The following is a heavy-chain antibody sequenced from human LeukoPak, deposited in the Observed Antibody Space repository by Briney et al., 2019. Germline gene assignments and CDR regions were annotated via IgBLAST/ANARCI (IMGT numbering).Heavy chain of an antibody. CDR3: AKEGFYCSGGSCYSFYYYYMDV. J-gene: IGHJ6*03. D-gene: IGHD2-15*01. CDR2: ISGSGGST. V-gene: IGHV3-23*01. CDR1: GFTFTIYA. Sequence: PGGSLRLSCAASGFTFTIYAVSWVRQAPGKGLEWVSTISGSGGSTYYADSVKGRFTISRDNSKNTLYLQMNSLRAEDTAVYYCAKEGFYCSGGSCYSFYYYYMDVWGKGTTVTVSS.